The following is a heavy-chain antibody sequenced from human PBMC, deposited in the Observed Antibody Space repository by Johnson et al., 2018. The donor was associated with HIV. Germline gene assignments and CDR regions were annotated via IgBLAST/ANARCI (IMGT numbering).Heavy chain of an antibody. CDR3: ARRKAPYDAFDI. CDR2: MRSDGSIE. D-gene: IGHD6-6*01. CDR1: GFIFSTYG. J-gene: IGHJ3*02. V-gene: IGHV3-30*02. Sequence: QVQLVESGGGVGQPGGSLRLSCAASGFIFSTYGMHWVRQAPGKGLEWVAFMRSDGSIEYYADSVRGRFTISRDNSKNTLYLQMDDLRAEDMAVYYCARRKAPYDAFDIWGQGTMVTVSS.